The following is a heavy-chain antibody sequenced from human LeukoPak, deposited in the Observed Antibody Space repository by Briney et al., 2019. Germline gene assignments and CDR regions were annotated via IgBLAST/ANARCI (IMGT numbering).Heavy chain of an antibody. D-gene: IGHD3-10*01. CDR2: ISAYNGNT. J-gene: IGHJ6*03. Sequence: ASVKVSCKASGYTFTSYGISWVRQAPGQGLEWMGWISAYNGNTNYAQKLQGRVTMTTDTSTSTAYMELRSLRSDDTAVYYCARERGLWFGETHYYYYYMDVWGKGTTVTVSS. CDR3: ARERGLWFGETHYYYYYMDV. V-gene: IGHV1-18*01. CDR1: GYTFTSYG.